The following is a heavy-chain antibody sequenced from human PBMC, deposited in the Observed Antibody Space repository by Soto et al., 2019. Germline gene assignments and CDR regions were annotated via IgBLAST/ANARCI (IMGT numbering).Heavy chain of an antibody. CDR3: AKIAPGYCSGGSCYLFHYYYYLDV. CDR2: ISGSGGST. CDR1: GFTFSSYA. Sequence: EVQLLESGGGLVQPGGSLRLSCAASGFTFSSYAMSWVRQAPGKGLEWVSAISGSGGSTYYADSVKGRFTISRDNSKNTLYLQKNSLRAEDKAVYYCAKIAPGYCSGGSCYLFHYYYYLDVWGKGTTVTVSS. J-gene: IGHJ6*03. D-gene: IGHD2-15*01. V-gene: IGHV3-23*01.